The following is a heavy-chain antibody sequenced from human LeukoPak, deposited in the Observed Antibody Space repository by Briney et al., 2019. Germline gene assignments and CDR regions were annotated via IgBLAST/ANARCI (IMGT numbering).Heavy chain of an antibody. Sequence: GGSLRLSCTASGFTFSSFEMNWVRQAPGKGLEWVSYISSSGSTTYYADSVKGRFTISRDNAKNSLYLQMHSLRVEDTAVYYCARPPALNYWGQRTLVTVSS. CDR3: ARPPALNY. CDR1: GFTFSSFE. V-gene: IGHV3-48*03. J-gene: IGHJ4*02. CDR2: ISSSGSTT.